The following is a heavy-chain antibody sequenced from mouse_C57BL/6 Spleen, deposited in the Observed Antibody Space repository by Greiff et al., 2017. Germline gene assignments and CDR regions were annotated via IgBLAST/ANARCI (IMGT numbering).Heavy chain of an antibody. CDR3: TRGEVYGDYAMDY. Sequence: VQLQQSGTVLARPGASVKMSCKTSGYTFTSYWMHWVKQRPGQGLEWIGAIYPGNSDTSYNQKFKGKAKLTAVTSASTAYMELSSLTNEDSAVYYGTRGEVYGDYAMDYWGQGTSVTVSS. V-gene: IGHV1-5*01. CDR1: GYTFTSYW. J-gene: IGHJ4*01. CDR2: IYPGNSDT. D-gene: IGHD1-1*02.